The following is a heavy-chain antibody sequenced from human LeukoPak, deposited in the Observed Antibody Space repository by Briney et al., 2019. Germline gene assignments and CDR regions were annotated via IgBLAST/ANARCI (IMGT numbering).Heavy chain of an antibody. Sequence: GGSLRLSCVVSGFTFSTYSMNWVRQAPGKGLEWVSYISSTSGTMHYADSVKGRLTISRDSAKNSLYLQMNSLRAEDTAVYFCARELKFAMAAFDYWGQGTLVSVSS. CDR1: GFTFSTYS. V-gene: IGHV3-48*01. J-gene: IGHJ4*02. CDR3: ARELKFAMAAFDY. CDR2: ISSTSGTM. D-gene: IGHD5-18*01.